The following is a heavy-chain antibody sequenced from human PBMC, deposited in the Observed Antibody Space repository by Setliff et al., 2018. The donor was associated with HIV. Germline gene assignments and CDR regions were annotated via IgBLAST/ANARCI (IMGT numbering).Heavy chain of an antibody. J-gene: IGHJ2*01. D-gene: IGHD3-22*01. CDR1: GYTFTNYG. CDR3: MRDPSGYDASGYYPLRWYFDL. Sequence: RASVKVSCKASGYTFTNYGITWVRQAPGQGLEWMGWITADNGNTNYAQKFQGRVTMTTDTSTRTVYMDLRSLRSDDTAVYYCMRDPSGYDASGYYPLRWYFDLWGRGTLVTVSS. V-gene: IGHV1-18*01. CDR2: ITADNGNT.